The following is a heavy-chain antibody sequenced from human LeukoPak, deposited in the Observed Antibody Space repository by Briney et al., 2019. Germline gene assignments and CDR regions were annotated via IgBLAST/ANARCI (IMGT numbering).Heavy chain of an antibody. CDR1: GYTFTGYY. Sequence: ASVKVSCKASGYTFTGYYMHWVRQAPGQGLEWMGWINPNSGGTNYARKFQGRVTMTRDTSISTAYMELSRLRSDDTAVYYCARNPRRDIVLMVYAKSYFDYWGQGTLVTVSS. J-gene: IGHJ4*02. D-gene: IGHD2-8*01. V-gene: IGHV1-2*02. CDR2: INPNSGGT. CDR3: ARNPRRDIVLMVYAKSYFDY.